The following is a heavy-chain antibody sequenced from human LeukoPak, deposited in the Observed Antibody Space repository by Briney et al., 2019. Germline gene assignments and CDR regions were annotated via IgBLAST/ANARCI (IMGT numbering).Heavy chain of an antibody. J-gene: IGHJ4*02. CDR1: GYTFNNHY. CDR3: ARQGTYSSAIGMGY. Sequence: ASVTVSCTASGYTFNNHYMYWVRQAPGQGLEWMGVINPSGGSTSYAQKFQGRVTMTRDTSTRTVYMEVNSLRSEDTAVYYCARQGTYSSAIGMGYWGQGTLVTVSS. D-gene: IGHD6-19*01. CDR2: INPSGGST. V-gene: IGHV1-46*02.